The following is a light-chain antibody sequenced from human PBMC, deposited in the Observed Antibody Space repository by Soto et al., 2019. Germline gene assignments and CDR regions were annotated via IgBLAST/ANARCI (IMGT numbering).Light chain of an antibody. J-gene: IGLJ1*01. CDR1: SSDVGSYNF. CDR3: SSYTSSGTYV. V-gene: IGLV2-14*01. Sequence: QSALTQPASVSGSPGQSITISCTGTSSDVGSYNFVSWYQQHPGKAPKFMIYEVSNRPSGVSNRFSGSKSGNTASLTISGLQAEDEADYYCSSYTSSGTYVFGTGTKVTVL. CDR2: EVS.